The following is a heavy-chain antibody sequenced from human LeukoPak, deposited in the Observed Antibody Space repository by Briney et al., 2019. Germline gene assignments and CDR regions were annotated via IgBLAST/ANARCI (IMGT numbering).Heavy chain of an antibody. CDR1: GGSFSGHY. CDR2: IHYSGAT. J-gene: IGHJ4*02. D-gene: IGHD3-9*01. CDR3: ARGILFDYYFDS. V-gene: IGHV4-34*01. Sequence: SETLSLTCAVYGGSFSGHYWSWIRQSPGKGMEWIAEIHYSGATNCNPSLKSRVTISGDTSKNQVFLRMTSVTAADTALYYCARGILFDYYFDSWAREPWSPSP.